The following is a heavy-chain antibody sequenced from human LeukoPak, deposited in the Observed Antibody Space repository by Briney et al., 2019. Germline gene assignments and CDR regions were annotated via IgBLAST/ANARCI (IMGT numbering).Heavy chain of an antibody. CDR1: GGSLSSYY. V-gene: IGHV4-59*12. D-gene: IGHD5-18*01. Sequence: SETLSLTCTVSGGSLSSYYWSWIRQPPGKGLEWIAYIYYSGSTDYNPSLKSRVTISVDTSKNQFSLKLSSVTAADTAVYYCARSGYSYAEYYFDYWGQGTLVTVSS. CDR2: IYYSGST. CDR3: ARSGYSYAEYYFDY. J-gene: IGHJ4*02.